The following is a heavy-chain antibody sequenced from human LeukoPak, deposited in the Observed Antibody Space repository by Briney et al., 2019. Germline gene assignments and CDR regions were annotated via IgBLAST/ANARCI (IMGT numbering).Heavy chain of an antibody. Sequence: ASVKVSCKASGYTFTGYYMHWVRQAPGQGREGMGWINPNSGGTNYSQKFQGRVTMTRDKSIRTAYMELSRLRSDEPAVYYCARSGVVPAAIGDYWGQGTLVTVSS. D-gene: IGHD2-2*01. CDR1: GYTFTGYY. CDR3: ARSGVVPAAIGDY. J-gene: IGHJ4*02. V-gene: IGHV1-2*02. CDR2: INPNSGGT.